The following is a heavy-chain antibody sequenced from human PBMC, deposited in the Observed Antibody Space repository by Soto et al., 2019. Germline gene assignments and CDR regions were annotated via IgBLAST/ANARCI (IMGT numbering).Heavy chain of an antibody. Sequence: ASVKVSCKVSGYTLTELSMHWVRQAPGKGLEWMGGFDPEDGETIYAQKFQGRVTMTEDTSTDTAYMELSSLRSEDTAVCYCATAGIAVAGTIGRYWGQGTLVTVSS. CDR2: FDPEDGET. CDR1: GYTLTELS. CDR3: ATAGIAVAGTIGRY. V-gene: IGHV1-24*01. J-gene: IGHJ4*02. D-gene: IGHD6-19*01.